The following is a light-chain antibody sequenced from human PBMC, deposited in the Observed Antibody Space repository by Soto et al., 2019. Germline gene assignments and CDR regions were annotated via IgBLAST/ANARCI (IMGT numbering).Light chain of an antibody. CDR1: QTISSN. V-gene: IGKV1-39*01. Sequence: DIPMTQSASSLSASVGDRVTITCRASQTISSNLNWHQQKPGKAPKVLIYAASSLQSGVTSRFSGSGSGTDFTLTISSLQPEDFATYYCQQSYSIPYTFGQGTKLEIK. CDR2: AAS. CDR3: QQSYSIPYT. J-gene: IGKJ2*01.